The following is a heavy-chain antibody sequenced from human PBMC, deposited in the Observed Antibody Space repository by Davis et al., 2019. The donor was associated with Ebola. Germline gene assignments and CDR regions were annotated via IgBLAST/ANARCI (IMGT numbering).Heavy chain of an antibody. D-gene: IGHD3-3*01. CDR1: VITFSSYA. Sequence: GESLKISCADSVITFSSYAMTWVRQAPGKGLEWVSAISGSGGTTYYAGSVKGRLTVSRDNSKKTMYLQMTSLRAEDTAVYYCARSGLSFGVVKYHYGMDVWGKGTTVTVSS. V-gene: IGHV3-23*01. CDR2: ISGSGGTT. J-gene: IGHJ6*04. CDR3: ARSGLSFGVVKYHYGMDV.